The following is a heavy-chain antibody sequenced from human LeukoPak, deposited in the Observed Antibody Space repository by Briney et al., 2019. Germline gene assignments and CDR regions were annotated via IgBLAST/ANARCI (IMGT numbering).Heavy chain of an antibody. D-gene: IGHD6-19*01. CDR3: ARERAVADSINYYYYMDV. V-gene: IGHV1-69*06. CDR2: IIPIFGTA. Sequence: SVKVSCYASAGTFSIYAISWVRQGPGQGLEWMGGIIPIFGTANYGQKFQGRVTITADKSTSTAYMELSSLRSENTAVYYCARERAVADSINYYYYMDVWGKGTTVTVSS. CDR1: AGTFSIYA. J-gene: IGHJ6*03.